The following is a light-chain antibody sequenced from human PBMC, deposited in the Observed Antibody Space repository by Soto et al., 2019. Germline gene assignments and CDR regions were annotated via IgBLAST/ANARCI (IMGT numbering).Light chain of an antibody. Sequence: DIQLTQSPSSLSASVGDRVTITCHASQAIITYLNWFQQKPGKAPKLLIYDASHLETGVPSRFSGSGSGTAFTFTISSLQPEDIGTYYCQQYDNLPLTFCGGTKVEV. J-gene: IGKJ4*01. V-gene: IGKV1-33*01. CDR2: DAS. CDR3: QQYDNLPLT. CDR1: QAIITY.